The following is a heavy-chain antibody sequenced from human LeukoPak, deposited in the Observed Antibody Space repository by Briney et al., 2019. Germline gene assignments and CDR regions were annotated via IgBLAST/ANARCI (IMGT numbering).Heavy chain of an antibody. CDR3: ARGENTYIDY. D-gene: IGHD3-16*01. V-gene: IGHV3-74*01. CDR1: GFTFSIYW. CDR2: ISSEGSST. J-gene: IGHJ4*02. Sequence: GGSLRPSCAASGFTFSIYWMHWVRQAPGKGLVWVSRISSEGSSTTYADSVKGRFTISRDNAKDTLYLQMNSLRAGDTAVYYCARGENTYIDYWGQGTLVTVSS.